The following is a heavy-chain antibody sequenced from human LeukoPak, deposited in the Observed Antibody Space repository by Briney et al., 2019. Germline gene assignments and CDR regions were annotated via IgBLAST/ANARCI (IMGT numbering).Heavy chain of an antibody. CDR3: VKDQVFRDSGSYGDY. J-gene: IGHJ4*02. V-gene: IGHV3-64D*09. Sequence: PGGSLRLSCSASGFAFSSYAMYWVRQAPGKGLEYVSAISKDGGTQYPADSVKGRITISRDNSKNTLYLQMSSLRPEDTAVYYCVKDQVFRDSGSYGDYWGQGTLVTVSS. D-gene: IGHD3-10*01. CDR1: GFAFSSYA. CDR2: ISKDGGTQ.